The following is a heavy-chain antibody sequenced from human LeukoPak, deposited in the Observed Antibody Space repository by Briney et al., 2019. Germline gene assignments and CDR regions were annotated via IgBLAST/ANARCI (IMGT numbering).Heavy chain of an antibody. J-gene: IGHJ4*02. Sequence: SETLPLTCTVSGGSIRSYYWSWIRQPPGKGLELIGYVYYSGTANYNPSLESRVTILVDTSKNQFSLNLSSVTAADTAVYYCARTKSGWYYSDYWGQGTLASVSS. CDR3: ARTKSGWYYSDY. D-gene: IGHD6-19*01. V-gene: IGHV4-59*08. CDR1: GGSIRSYY. CDR2: VYYSGTA.